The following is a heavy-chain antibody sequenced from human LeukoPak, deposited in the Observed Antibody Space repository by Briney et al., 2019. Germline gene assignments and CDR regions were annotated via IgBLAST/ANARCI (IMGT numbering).Heavy chain of an antibody. D-gene: IGHD3-22*01. CDR1: GFTVSSNY. V-gene: IGHV3-53*01. J-gene: IGHJ4*02. CDR3: AKGAIGGQPEPFDY. CDR2: LYSGGAT. Sequence: GGSLRLSCAASGFTVSSNYMSWVRQAPGKGLEWVSVLYSGGATHYADSVKGRFTISRDNSKNTLYLQMNSLRAEDTAVYYCAKGAIGGQPEPFDYWGQGTLVIVSS.